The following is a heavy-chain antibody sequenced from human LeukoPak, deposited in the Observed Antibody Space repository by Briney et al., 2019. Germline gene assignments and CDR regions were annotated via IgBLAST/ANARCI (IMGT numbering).Heavy chain of an antibody. D-gene: IGHD3-10*01. CDR1: GGSFSDYY. V-gene: IGHV4-34*01. J-gene: IGHJ5*02. CDR2: IYHSGST. CDR3: ARDNYGSGSYYNVIKYNWFDP. Sequence: SETLSLTCAVYGGSFSDYYWSWIRQPPGKGLEWIGSIYHSGSTYYNPSLKSRVTISVDTSKNQFSLKLSSVTAADTAVYYCARDNYGSGSYYNVIKYNWFDPWGQGTLVTVSS.